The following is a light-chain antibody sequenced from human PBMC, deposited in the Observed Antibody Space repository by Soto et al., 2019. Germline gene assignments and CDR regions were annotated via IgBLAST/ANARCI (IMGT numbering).Light chain of an antibody. J-gene: IGKJ5*01. CDR2: DAS. CDR1: QSVSSY. Sequence: EIVLTQSPATLSLSPGERATLSCRASQSVSSYLAWYQQKPGQAPRLLIYDASNRATGIPARFSGAGSGTDFPPTISSLAPEDFAVYYCQPRSNWPPITFGQGTRLEIK. CDR3: QPRSNWPPIT. V-gene: IGKV3-11*01.